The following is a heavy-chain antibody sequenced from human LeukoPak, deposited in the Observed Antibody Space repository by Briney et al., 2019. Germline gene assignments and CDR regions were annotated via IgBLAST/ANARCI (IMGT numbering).Heavy chain of an antibody. J-gene: IGHJ5*02. Sequence: SQTLSLTCAVYGESFSDHYWSWIRQPPGKGLEWIGEINHRGSTNYNPSLKSRVTISVDTSKNQFSLKLSSVTAADTAVYYCARLSGSYSVWFDPWGQGTLVTVSS. V-gene: IGHV4-34*01. CDR3: ARLSGSYSVWFDP. D-gene: IGHD1-26*01. CDR2: INHRGST. CDR1: GESFSDHY.